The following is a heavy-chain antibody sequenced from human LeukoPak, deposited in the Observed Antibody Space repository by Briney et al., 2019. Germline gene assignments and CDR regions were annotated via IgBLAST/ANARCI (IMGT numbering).Heavy chain of an antibody. CDR1: GYTFIGYY. CDR2: INPHNGDT. Sequence: SVKVSCKASGYTFIGYYLHWVRQAPGQGLEWMGWINPHNGDTNYAQKFQGRVTMTRDTSITTAYMELSRLKSDDTAVYYCATVRDIVVGGGPYYFDYWGQGTLVTVSS. CDR3: ATVRDIVVGGGPYYFDY. J-gene: IGHJ4*02. V-gene: IGHV1-2*02. D-gene: IGHD2-15*01.